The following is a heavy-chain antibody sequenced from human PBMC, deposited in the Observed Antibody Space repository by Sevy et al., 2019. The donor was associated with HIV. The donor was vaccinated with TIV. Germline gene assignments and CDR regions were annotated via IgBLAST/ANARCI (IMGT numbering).Heavy chain of an antibody. Sequence: SQTLSLTCAVYGGSFSGYYWSWIRQPPGKGLEWIGEINHSGSTNYNPSLKSRVTISVDTSKNQFFLKLSSVTAADTAVYYCARVSFYDFWSGYDYYYYGMDVWGQGTTLTVSS. J-gene: IGHJ6*02. D-gene: IGHD3-3*01. CDR1: GGSFSGYY. CDR2: INHSGST. CDR3: ARVSFYDFWSGYDYYYYGMDV. V-gene: IGHV4-34*01.